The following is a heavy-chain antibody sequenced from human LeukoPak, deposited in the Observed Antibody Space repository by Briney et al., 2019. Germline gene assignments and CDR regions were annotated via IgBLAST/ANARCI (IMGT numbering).Heavy chain of an antibody. J-gene: IGHJ2*01. CDR3: ARDLAFGYSGYFDL. D-gene: IGHD2-21*01. V-gene: IGHV4-30-4*01. CDR1: GGSLSSGDYY. Sequence: SETLSLTCTASGGSLSSGDYYWSWIRQPPGKGLEWIGYIYYSGSTYYNPSLKSRVTISVDTSKNQLSLKLSSVTGADTAVYYCARDLAFGYSGYFDLWGRGTLVTVSS. CDR2: IYYSGST.